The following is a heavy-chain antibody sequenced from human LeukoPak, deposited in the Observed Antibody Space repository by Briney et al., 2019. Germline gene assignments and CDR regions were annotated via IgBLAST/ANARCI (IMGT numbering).Heavy chain of an antibody. Sequence: PGGSLRLSCAASGFTFSSYSMNWVRQAPGKGLEWVSAVTDSGGTTYYADSVRGRFTISRDNSKNTLYLQMNSLRSEDTAVYRCAKHIFTDNYKGDFDCWGQGTLVTVSS. CDR2: VTDSGGTT. V-gene: IGHV3-23*01. J-gene: IGHJ4*02. CDR3: AKHIFTDNYKGDFDC. CDR1: GFTFSSYS. D-gene: IGHD3-9*01.